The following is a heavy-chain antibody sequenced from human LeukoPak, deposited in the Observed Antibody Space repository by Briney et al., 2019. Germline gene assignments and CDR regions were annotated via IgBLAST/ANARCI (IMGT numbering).Heavy chain of an antibody. CDR3: ARSLRYFDWLFSMDV. CDR1: GYRFTSYW. Sequence: GESLKISCKGSGYRFTSYWIGWVRQMPGKGLEWMGIIYPGDSDTRYSPSFQGQVTISADKSISTAYLQWSSLKASDTALYYCARSLRYFDWLFSMDVWGKGTTVTVSS. V-gene: IGHV5-51*01. J-gene: IGHJ6*03. D-gene: IGHD3-9*01. CDR2: IYPGDSDT.